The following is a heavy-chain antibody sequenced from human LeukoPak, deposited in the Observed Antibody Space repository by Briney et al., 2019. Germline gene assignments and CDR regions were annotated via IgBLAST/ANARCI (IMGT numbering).Heavy chain of an antibody. V-gene: IGHV3-30*18. J-gene: IGHJ4*02. Sequence: GGSLRLSCAASGFSFISYGMHWVRQAPGKGLEWVGVISDDGRSKDYADSVKGRFTISRDNSKDTLYLQMNSLRGEDTAVYYCAKRPSDYGNYVSYFDYWGQGTLVTVSS. CDR3: AKRPSDYGNYVSYFDY. D-gene: IGHD4-11*01. CDR1: GFSFISYG. CDR2: ISDDGRSK.